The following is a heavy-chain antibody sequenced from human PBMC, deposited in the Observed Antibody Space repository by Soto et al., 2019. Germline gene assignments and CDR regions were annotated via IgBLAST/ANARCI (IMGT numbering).Heavy chain of an antibody. D-gene: IGHD1-1*01. V-gene: IGHV3-30-3*01. Sequence: QVQLVESGGGVVQPGRSLRLSCAASGFTFSSYAMHWVRQAPGKGLEWVAVISYDGSNKYYADSVKGRFTISRDNSKTTRHLQMNSLRAEDTAVYYCARDPERGRLSGTKDYWGQGTLVTVSS. J-gene: IGHJ4*02. CDR3: ARDPERGRLSGTKDY. CDR1: GFTFSSYA. CDR2: ISYDGSNK.